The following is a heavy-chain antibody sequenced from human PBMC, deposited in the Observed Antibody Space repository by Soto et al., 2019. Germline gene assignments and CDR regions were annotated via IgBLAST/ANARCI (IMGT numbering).Heavy chain of an antibody. J-gene: IGHJ6*02. D-gene: IGHD5-18*01. CDR2: ISYDGSNK. CDR3: ARDIQLRYYYYGMDV. Sequence: QVQLVESGGGVVQPGRSLRLSCAASGFTFSSYAMHWDRQAPGKGLEWVAVISYDGSNKYYADSVKGRFTISRDNSKNTLYLQMNSLRAEDTAVYYCARDIQLRYYYYGMDVWGQGTTVTVSS. V-gene: IGHV3-30-3*01. CDR1: GFTFSSYA.